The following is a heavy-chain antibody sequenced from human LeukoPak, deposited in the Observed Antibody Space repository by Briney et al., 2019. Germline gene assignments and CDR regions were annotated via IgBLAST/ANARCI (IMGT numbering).Heavy chain of an antibody. CDR1: GGSISSSSYY. CDR3: ARPLPVGGDAFDI. J-gene: IGHJ3*02. Sequence: SETLSLTCTVSGGSISSSSYYWGWIRQPPGKGLEWIGSIYYSGSTYYNPSLKSRVTISVDTSKNQFSLKLSSVTAADTAVYYCARPLPVGGDAFDIWSQGTMVTVSS. CDR2: IYYSGST. V-gene: IGHV4-39*07. D-gene: IGHD3-16*01.